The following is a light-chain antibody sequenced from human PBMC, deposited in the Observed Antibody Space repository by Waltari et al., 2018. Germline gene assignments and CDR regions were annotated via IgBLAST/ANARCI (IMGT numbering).Light chain of an antibody. CDR2: DAF. Sequence: EIVLTQSPATLSLSPGERASLSCRASQSVSRDLAWYQQKPGQAPRVLIFDAFIRPTGTPARFSGSGSGTDFTLTISSLEPEDFAVYYCQQRRDWPLTFGGGTKVEIK. V-gene: IGKV3-11*01. CDR1: QSVSRD. J-gene: IGKJ4*01. CDR3: QQRRDWPLT.